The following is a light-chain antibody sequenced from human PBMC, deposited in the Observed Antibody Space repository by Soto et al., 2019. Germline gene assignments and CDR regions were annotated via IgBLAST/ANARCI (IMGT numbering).Light chain of an antibody. V-gene: IGKV3-20*01. CDR1: QSVRSSY. CDR2: GAS. Sequence: EMVLTQSPGTLSLSPGERATLSCRASQSVRSSYLAWYQQKPGQAPRLLIYGASSRATGIPDRFSGSGSETDFTLTISRLEPEDFAVYYCQQYGSSPPYTFGQGTKLEIK. J-gene: IGKJ2*01. CDR3: QQYGSSPPYT.